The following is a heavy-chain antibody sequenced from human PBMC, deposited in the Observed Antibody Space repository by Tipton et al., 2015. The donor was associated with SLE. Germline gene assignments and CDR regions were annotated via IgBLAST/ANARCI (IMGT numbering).Heavy chain of an antibody. J-gene: IGHJ4*02. D-gene: IGHD5-12*01. V-gene: IGHV4-31*03. Sequence: LRLSCTVSGASLSSGRYYWTWIRQHPEKGLEWIGYIYYAGATYYNPSLKSRVTISVDTSKNHFSLKLSSVTAADTAVYYCARGGVGGYDYFDFWGPGTLVTVSS. CDR2: IYYAGAT. CDR1: GASLSSGRYY. CDR3: ARGGVGGYDYFDF.